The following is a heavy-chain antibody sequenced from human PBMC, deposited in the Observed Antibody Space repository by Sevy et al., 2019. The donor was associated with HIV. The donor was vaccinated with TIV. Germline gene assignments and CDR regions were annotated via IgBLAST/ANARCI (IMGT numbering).Heavy chain of an antibody. J-gene: IGHJ4*02. CDR2: ISSSSIYI. CDR3: AGAGMSGRDGYNYVGY. V-gene: IGHV3-21*01. Sequence: GGSLRLSCAASGFTFSSYSMNWVRQAPGKGLEWVSSISSSSIYIYYADSVKGRFTISRDNAKNSLYLQMNSLRAEDTAVYYCAGAGMSGRDGYNYVGYWGQGTLVTVSS. D-gene: IGHD5-12*01. CDR1: GFTFSSYS.